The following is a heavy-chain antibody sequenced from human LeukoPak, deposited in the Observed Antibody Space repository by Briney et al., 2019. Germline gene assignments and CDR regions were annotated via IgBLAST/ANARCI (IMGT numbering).Heavy chain of an antibody. V-gene: IGHV1-8*01. CDR1: GYTFGRYD. CDR3: ARVVRGLGWFDP. D-gene: IGHD3-10*01. J-gene: IGHJ5*02. CDR2: MNPNTGNT. Sequence: ASVKVSCKASGYTFGRYDINWVRQATGQGLEWMGWMNPNTGNTFYAQKFQGRVTMTRSTSISTAYMELSSLRSDDTAVYYCARVVRGLGWFDPWGQGTLVTVSS.